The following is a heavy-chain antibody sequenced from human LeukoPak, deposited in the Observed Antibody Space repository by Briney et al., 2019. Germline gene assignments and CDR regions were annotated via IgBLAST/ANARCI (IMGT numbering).Heavy chain of an antibody. CDR2: IIPILGIE. V-gene: IGHV1-69*10. J-gene: IGHJ4*02. CDR3: ARDLPPYYFDY. CDR1: GGIFSSYA. Sequence: SVTLSCKASGGIFSSYAMSWVRQAPGQGLEWMGGIIPILGIENYAQMFQGRVTITADKSTSTAYMDLSSLRSEDTAVYYCARDLPPYYFDYWGQGTLVTVSS.